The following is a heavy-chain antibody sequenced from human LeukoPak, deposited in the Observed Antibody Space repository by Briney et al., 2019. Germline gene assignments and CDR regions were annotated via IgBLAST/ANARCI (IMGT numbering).Heavy chain of an antibody. CDR1: GYTFTGYY. D-gene: IGHD2-21*02. Sequence: ASAKVSCKASGYTFTGYYMHWVRQAPGQGLEWMGWINPNSGGTNYAQKFQGWVTMTRDMSTSTVYMELSSLRSEDTAVYYCARGDESFDYWGQGTLVTVSS. V-gene: IGHV1-2*04. CDR3: ARGDESFDY. CDR2: INPNSGGT. J-gene: IGHJ4*02.